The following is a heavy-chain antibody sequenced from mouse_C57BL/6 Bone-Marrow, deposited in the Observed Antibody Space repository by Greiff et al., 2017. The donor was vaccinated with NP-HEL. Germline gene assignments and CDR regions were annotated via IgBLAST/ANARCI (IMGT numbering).Heavy chain of an antibody. CDR1: GFTFNTYA. D-gene: IGHD1-1*01. V-gene: IGHV10-3*01. CDR3: VRGLRYYYGSRGYFDV. J-gene: IGHJ1*03. Sequence: EVHLVESGGGLVQPKGSLKLSCAASGFTFNTYAMHWVRQAPGKGLEWVARIRSKSSNYATYYADSVKDRFTISRDDSQSMLYLQMNNLKTEDTAMYYCVRGLRYYYGSRGYFDVWGTGTTVTVSS. CDR2: IRSKSSNYAT.